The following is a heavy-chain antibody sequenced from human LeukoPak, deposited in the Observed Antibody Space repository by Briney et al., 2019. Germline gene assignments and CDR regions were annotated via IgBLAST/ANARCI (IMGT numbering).Heavy chain of an antibody. Sequence: PGGSLRLSCAASGFTFSDYYMSWLRQAPGKGLEWVSYISSSGSNTNYADSVKGRFTISRDNAKNSLYLQMNSLRAEDTAVYYCARYFYDNSGYYPVFDYWGQGALVTVSS. CDR2: ISSSGSNT. CDR1: GFTFSDYY. J-gene: IGHJ4*02. V-gene: IGHV3-11*03. CDR3: ARYFYDNSGYYPVFDY. D-gene: IGHD3-22*01.